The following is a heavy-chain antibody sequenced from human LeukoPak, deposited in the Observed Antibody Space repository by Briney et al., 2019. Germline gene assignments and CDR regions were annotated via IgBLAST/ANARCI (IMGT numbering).Heavy chain of an antibody. Sequence: SVKVSCKASGYTFTSYGISWVRQAPGQGLEWMGGIIPIFGTANYAQKFQGRVTITADKSTSTAYMELSSLRSEDTAVYYCARDYYDSSGYGYYYYYMDVWGKGTTVTVSS. D-gene: IGHD3-22*01. J-gene: IGHJ6*03. CDR2: IIPIFGTA. CDR3: ARDYYDSSGYGYYYYYMDV. V-gene: IGHV1-69*06. CDR1: GYTFTSYG.